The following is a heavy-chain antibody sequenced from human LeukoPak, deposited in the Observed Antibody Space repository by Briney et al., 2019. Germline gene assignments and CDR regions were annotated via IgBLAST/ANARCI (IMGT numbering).Heavy chain of an antibody. CDR1: EFIFSGYG. CDR3: ARDGCGGDCYLADY. Sequence: GGSLRLSCAASEFIFSGYGMHWVRQAPGKRLEWVAVIWFDGSKKYYADSVKGRFTISRDDSKNTLYLQMNSLRAEDTAVYYCARDGCGGDCYLADYWGQGTLVTVSS. D-gene: IGHD2-21*02. CDR2: IWFDGSKK. V-gene: IGHV3-33*01. J-gene: IGHJ4*02.